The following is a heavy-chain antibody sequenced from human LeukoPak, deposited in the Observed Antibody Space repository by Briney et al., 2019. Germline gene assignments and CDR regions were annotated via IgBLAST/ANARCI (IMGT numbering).Heavy chain of an antibody. V-gene: IGHV4-34*01. CDR2: INHSGST. J-gene: IGHJ5*02. Sequence: PSETLSLTCAVYGRSFSGYYWSWIRQPPGKGLEWIGEINHSGSTNYNPSLKSRVTISVDTSKNQFSLKLSSVTAADTAVYYCARKGRQQLSTWGQGTLVTVSS. CDR3: ARKGRQQLST. D-gene: IGHD6-13*01. CDR1: GRSFSGYY.